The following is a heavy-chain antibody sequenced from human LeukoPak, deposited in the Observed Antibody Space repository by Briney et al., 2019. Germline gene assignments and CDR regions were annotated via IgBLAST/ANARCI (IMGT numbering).Heavy chain of an antibody. D-gene: IGHD6-13*01. CDR3: ASLESSWQVDY. J-gene: IGHJ4*02. Sequence: ASVKVSCKASGGTFSSYAISWVRQAPGQGLEWMGRIIPILGIANYAQKFQGRATITADKSTSTAYMELSSLRSEDTAVYYCASLESSWQVDYWGQGTLVTVSS. V-gene: IGHV1-69*04. CDR1: GGTFSSYA. CDR2: IIPILGIA.